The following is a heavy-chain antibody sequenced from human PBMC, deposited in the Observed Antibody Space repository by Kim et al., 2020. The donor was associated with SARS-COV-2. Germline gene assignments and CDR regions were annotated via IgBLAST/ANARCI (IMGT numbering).Heavy chain of an antibody. J-gene: IGHJ6*01. D-gene: IGHD2-8*01. V-gene: IGHV3-13*01. CDR3: SRGLVPDCPNGVKYYYYG. CDR2: IGTAGDT. Sequence: GGSLRLSCAASGFTFSSYDMHWVRQATGKGLEWVSAIGTAGDTYYPGYVKGRFTITRENAKNSLYLQMKSLRAGDTAVYYCSRGLVPDCPNGVKYYYYG. CDR1: GFTFSSYD.